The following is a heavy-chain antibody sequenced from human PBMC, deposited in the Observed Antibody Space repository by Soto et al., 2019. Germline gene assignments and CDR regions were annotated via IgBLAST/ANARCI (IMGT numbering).Heavy chain of an antibody. V-gene: IGHV4-4*02. Sequence: QVQLQESGPGLVKPSGTLSLTCAVSSGSIFSSNWWSWVRQPPGKGLEWIGETRNSGGANYNPSLQRRVSISVDRSKNHFFLELRSVTAADTAVYYCASHLVMAGTRGFDHWGLGTVVTVSS. J-gene: IGHJ4*02. D-gene: IGHD6-19*01. CDR3: ASHLVMAGTRGFDH. CDR1: SGSIFSSNW. CDR2: TRNSGGA.